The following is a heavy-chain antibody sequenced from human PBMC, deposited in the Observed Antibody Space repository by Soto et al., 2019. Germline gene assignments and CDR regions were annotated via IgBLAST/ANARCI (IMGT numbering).Heavy chain of an antibody. Sequence: EVQLVESGGGLVQPGGSLRLSCAASGFTFSSYSMNWVRQAPGKGLEWVSYISSSSSTIYYADSVKGRFTISRDNAKNSLYLQMNSPRDEDTGVYYCARRFRWELGDDYWGQGTLVTVSS. J-gene: IGHJ4*02. CDR2: ISSSSSTI. CDR1: GFTFSSYS. V-gene: IGHV3-48*02. D-gene: IGHD1-26*01. CDR3: ARRFRWELGDDY.